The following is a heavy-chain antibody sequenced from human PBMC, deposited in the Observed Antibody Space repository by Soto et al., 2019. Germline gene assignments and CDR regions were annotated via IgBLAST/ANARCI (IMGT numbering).Heavy chain of an antibody. V-gene: IGHV4-31*03. CDR2: IYYSGST. CDR3: AREAHTIPEAGSYYYGIDV. D-gene: IGHD6-13*01. Sequence: PSETLSLTCTVSGGSISSGGYYWSWIRQHPGKGLEWIGYIYYSGSTYYNPSLKSRVTISVDTSKNQFSLKLSSVTAADTAVYYCAREAHTIPEAGSYYYGIDVWGQGTTVTVS. CDR1: GGSISSGGYY. J-gene: IGHJ6*02.